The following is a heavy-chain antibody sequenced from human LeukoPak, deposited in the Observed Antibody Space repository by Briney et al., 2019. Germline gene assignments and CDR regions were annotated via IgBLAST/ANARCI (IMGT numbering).Heavy chain of an antibody. CDR1: GYTFSDYG. CDR3: ARDVSRGYMDY. J-gene: IGHJ4*01. V-gene: IGHV1-18*01. CDR2: ISVSSGTT. Sequence: EASVKVSCKASGYTFSDYGVTWVRQAPGQGLEWMGWISVSSGTTTYAENFQGRVTLTTDPSTSTAYMEVTSLTSDDTVVYYCARDVSRGYMDYWGHGTLVTVAS.